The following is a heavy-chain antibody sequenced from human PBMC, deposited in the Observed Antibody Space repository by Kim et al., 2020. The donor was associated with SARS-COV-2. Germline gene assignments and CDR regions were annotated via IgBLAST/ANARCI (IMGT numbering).Heavy chain of an antibody. V-gene: IGHV4-39*02. CDR1: GGFISSGSYY. J-gene: IGHJ4*02. CDR3: ARRKATMVTFFDY. Sequence: SETLSLTCTVSGGFISSGSYYWGWIRQPPGKGLEWIGTIYYSGSTHDNPSLKNRVTISVDTSKNRFSLKLSSVTAADTAVYYCARRKATMVTFFDYWGQGTLVTVSS. CDR2: IYYSGST. D-gene: IGHD5-18*01.